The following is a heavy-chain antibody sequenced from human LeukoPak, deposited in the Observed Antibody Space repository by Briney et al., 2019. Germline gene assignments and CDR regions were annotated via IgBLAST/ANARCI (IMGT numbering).Heavy chain of an antibody. D-gene: IGHD3-16*01. Sequence: GRSLRLSCAASGFTFSSYAMHWVRQAPGKGLEWVAVISYDGSNKYYADSVKGRFTISRDNSKNTLYLQMNSLRAEDTAVYYCARDRLMDIWGQGTMVTVSS. V-gene: IGHV3-30-3*01. J-gene: IGHJ3*02. CDR3: ARDRLMDI. CDR2: ISYDGSNK. CDR1: GFTFSSYA.